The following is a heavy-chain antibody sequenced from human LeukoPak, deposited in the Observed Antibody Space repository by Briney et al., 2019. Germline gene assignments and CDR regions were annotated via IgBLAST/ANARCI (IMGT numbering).Heavy chain of an antibody. V-gene: IGHV4-39*01. CDR2: ISYSGST. CDR1: GASISSSSYY. D-gene: IGHD5-18*01. J-gene: IGHJ4*02. CDR3: AKAVDTAMVDY. Sequence: SETLSLTCTVSGASISSSSYYWGWIRQPPGKGLEWIGSISYSGSTYYNPSLKSRVTISVDTSKNQFSLKVSSVTAADTAVYYCAKAVDTAMVDYWGQGTLVTVSS.